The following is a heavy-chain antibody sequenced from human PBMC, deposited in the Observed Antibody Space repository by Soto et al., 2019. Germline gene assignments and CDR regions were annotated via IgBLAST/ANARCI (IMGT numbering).Heavy chain of an antibody. CDR3: VRGGEILVTLGLLFIIPGDFDY. V-gene: IGHV3-49*04. CDR1: GFTFSEYA. Sequence: EVQLVESGGTLIQPGRSLRLSCTTSGFTFSEYAMSWVRQGPGKGLEWVGSIRSTRFGVTTENAACLKGRFNISMDECNSIAYLQMNSLKTEDTAVYYGVRGGEILVTLGLLFIIPGDFDYWGQGALVTVAS. D-gene: IGHD3-3*01. CDR2: IRSTRFGVTT. J-gene: IGHJ4*02.